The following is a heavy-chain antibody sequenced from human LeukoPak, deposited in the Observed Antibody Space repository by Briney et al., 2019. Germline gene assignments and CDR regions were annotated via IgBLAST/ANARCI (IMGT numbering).Heavy chain of an antibody. D-gene: IGHD5-18*01. Sequence: GGSLRLSCAASGFTVSSNYMSWVRQAPGKGLEWVSVIYSGGSTYYADSVKGRFTISRDNSKNTLYLQINSLRAEDTAVYYCARAGGYSYGFDYWGQGTLVTVSS. V-gene: IGHV3-53*01. J-gene: IGHJ4*02. CDR3: ARAGGYSYGFDY. CDR2: IYSGGST. CDR1: GFTVSSNY.